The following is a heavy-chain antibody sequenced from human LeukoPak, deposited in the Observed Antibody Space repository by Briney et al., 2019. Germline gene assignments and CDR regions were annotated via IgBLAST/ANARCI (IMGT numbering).Heavy chain of an antibody. CDR1: GDSISSYY. CDR2: MYYSGST. Sequence: PSETLSLTCTVSGDSISSYYWSWIRQPPGKGLEWIGYMYYSGSTNYNPSLKSRVTISVDTPKNQFSLKLSSVTAADTAVYYCARGIIVGATWGENYNCFDPWGQGTLVTVSS. D-gene: IGHD1-26*01. V-gene: IGHV4-59*01. CDR3: ARGIIVGATWGENYNCFDP. J-gene: IGHJ5*02.